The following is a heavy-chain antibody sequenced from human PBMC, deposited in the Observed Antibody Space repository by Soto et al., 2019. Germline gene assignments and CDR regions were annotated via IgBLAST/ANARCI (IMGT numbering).Heavy chain of an antibody. Sequence: LRLSCAASGFTLTSYWMTWVRQAPGKGLEWVANIKQDGSEKYYVDSVKGRFTISRDNAKNSLYLQMNSLRAEDTAVYYCTRDVYGATGWFDPWGQGTLVTVSS. CDR2: IKQDGSEK. V-gene: IGHV3-7*03. CDR3: TRDVYGATGWFDP. J-gene: IGHJ5*02. CDR1: GFTLTSYW. D-gene: IGHD2-8*01.